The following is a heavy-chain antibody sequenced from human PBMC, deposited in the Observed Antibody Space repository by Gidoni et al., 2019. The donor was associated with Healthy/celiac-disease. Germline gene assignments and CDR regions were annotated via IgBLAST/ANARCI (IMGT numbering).Heavy chain of an antibody. V-gene: IGHV4-4*02. D-gene: IGHD1-26*01. CDR2: IYHSGST. CDR1: AGSISSSNW. CDR3: ARGRIVGAPSWFDP. Sequence: QVQLQESGPGLVKPSWTLSLTCAVPAGSISSSNWWSWVRQPPGKGLGWIGEIYHSGSTNYNPSLKSRVNISIDKPKNQVSLKLRSVTAADTAVYYCARGRIVGAPSWFDPWGQGTLVTVSS. J-gene: IGHJ5*02.